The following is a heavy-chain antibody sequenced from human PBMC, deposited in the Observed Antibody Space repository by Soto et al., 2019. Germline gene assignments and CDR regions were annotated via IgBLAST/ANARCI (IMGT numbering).Heavy chain of an antibody. CDR3: ARDFGGSYYFGSALWAFDY. J-gene: IGHJ4*02. V-gene: IGHV3-7*03. Sequence: PGGSLRLSCAASGFTCSSYRMSWVRQAPGKGLEWVANIKQDGSEKYYVDSVKGRFTISRDNAKNSLYLQMNSLRAEDPAVYYCARDFGGSYYFGSALWAFDYWGQGPLVTVCS. CDR1: GFTCSSYR. CDR2: IKQDGSEK. D-gene: IGHD1-26*01.